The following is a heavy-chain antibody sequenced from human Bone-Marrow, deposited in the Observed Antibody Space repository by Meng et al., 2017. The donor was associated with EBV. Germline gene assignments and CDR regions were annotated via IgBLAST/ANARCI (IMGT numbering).Heavy chain of an antibody. CDR2: INPNTGAT. CDR3: ARGPQMVRGVAWGWFDP. V-gene: IGHV1-2*06. J-gene: IGHJ5*02. CDR1: XYTFTNYY. Sequence: QEQLVKPGSEVKKPGHSVKVSGXXXXYTFTNYYMHGVLQAPGQGLEWMGRINPNTGATDYAQRFQGRVTVTVDTSINTAYMELNSLRSDDTAVYFCARGPQMVRGVAWGWFDPWGQGTLVTVSS. D-gene: IGHD3-10*01.